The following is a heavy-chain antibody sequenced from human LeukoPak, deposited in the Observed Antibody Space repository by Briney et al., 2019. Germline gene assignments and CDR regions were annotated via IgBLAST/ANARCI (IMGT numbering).Heavy chain of an antibody. V-gene: IGHV3-49*04. D-gene: IGHD2-2*01. Sequence: GGSLRLSCAASGFTFSSYAMSWVRQAPGKGLEWVGFIRSKAYGGTTEYAASVKGRFTISRDDSKSIAYLQMNSLKTEDTAVYYCTARLLGYCSSTSCPAGWFDPWGQGTLVTVSS. J-gene: IGHJ5*02. CDR2: IRSKAYGGTT. CDR1: GFTFSSYA. CDR3: TARLLGYCSSTSCPAGWFDP.